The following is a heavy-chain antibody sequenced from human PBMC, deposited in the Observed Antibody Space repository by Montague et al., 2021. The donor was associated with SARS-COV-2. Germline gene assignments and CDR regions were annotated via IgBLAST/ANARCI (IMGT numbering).Heavy chain of an antibody. CDR3: ASWNIAAAAGFDY. V-gene: IGHV4-34*01. D-gene: IGHD6-13*01. Sequence: SETLSLTCAVYGGSFSGYYWSWIRQPPGKGLEWIGEINHSGSTNYNPSLKSRVTISVDTSKNQFSLKLSSVTAADTAVYYCASWNIAAAAGFDYWGQGTLVTVSS. CDR1: GGSFSGYY. J-gene: IGHJ4*02. CDR2: INHSGST.